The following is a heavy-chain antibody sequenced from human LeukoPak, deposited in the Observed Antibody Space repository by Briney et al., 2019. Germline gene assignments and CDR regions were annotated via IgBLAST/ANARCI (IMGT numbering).Heavy chain of an antibody. CDR3: ARDVKYNSGWWLFFDY. CDR2: IYYSGST. J-gene: IGHJ4*02. D-gene: IGHD6-19*01. Sequence: SETLSLTCTVSGGSISSYYWSWIRQPPGKGLEWIGYIYYSGSTNYNPSLKSRVTISVDTSKNQFSLQLNSVTPEDTAVYYCARDVKYNSGWWLFFDYWGQGTPVTVSS. CDR1: GGSISSYY. V-gene: IGHV4-59*12.